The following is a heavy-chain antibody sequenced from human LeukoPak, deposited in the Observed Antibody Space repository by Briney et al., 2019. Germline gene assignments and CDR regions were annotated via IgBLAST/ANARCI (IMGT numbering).Heavy chain of an antibody. Sequence: PSETLSLTCSVSGGSISTYHWSRIRQPPGKGLEWIGYIYSSGSTNYNPSLKSRVTISIDTSKNQFSLQLSSVTAADTAVYYCARLGGSSFKDWGQGTLVTVSS. CDR2: IYSSGST. D-gene: IGHD6-6*01. CDR3: ARLGGSSFKD. J-gene: IGHJ4*02. V-gene: IGHV4-4*09. CDR1: GGSISTYH.